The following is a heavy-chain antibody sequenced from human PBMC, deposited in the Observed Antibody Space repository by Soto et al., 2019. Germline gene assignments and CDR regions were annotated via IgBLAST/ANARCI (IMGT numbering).Heavy chain of an antibody. D-gene: IGHD3-10*01. Sequence: GGSLRLSCAASGFTFSSYSMNWVRQAPGKGLEWVSSISSSSSYIYYADSVKGRFTISRDNAKNSLYLQMNSLRAEDTAVYYCARARMVRGVIIKLKGGAFDIWGQGTMVTVSS. V-gene: IGHV3-21*01. CDR1: GFTFSSYS. CDR3: ARARMVRGVIIKLKGGAFDI. CDR2: ISSSSSYI. J-gene: IGHJ3*02.